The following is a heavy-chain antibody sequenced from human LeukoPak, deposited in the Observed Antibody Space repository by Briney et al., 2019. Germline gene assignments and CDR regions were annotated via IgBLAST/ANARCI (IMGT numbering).Heavy chain of an antibody. Sequence: LRLSCAASGFTFSNYGMHWVRQAPGKGLEWVAVIWYDGSNKYYADSVKGRFTISRDNSKNTLYLQMNSLRAEDTAVYYCAKGDTSDPFEYWGQGTLVTVSS. J-gene: IGHJ4*02. CDR1: GFTFSNYG. CDR3: AKGDTSDPFEY. D-gene: IGHD3-22*01. CDR2: IWYDGSNK. V-gene: IGHV3-33*06.